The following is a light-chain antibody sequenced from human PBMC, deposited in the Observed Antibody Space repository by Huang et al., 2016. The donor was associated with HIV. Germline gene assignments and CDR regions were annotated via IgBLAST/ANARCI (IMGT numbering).Light chain of an antibody. CDR2: GTS. J-gene: IGKJ1*01. CDR1: QDIANS. CDR3: LQHNTYPWM. Sequence: DIQMTQTPSAMSASVGDRVTITCRASQDIANSLACFQQKPGKVPRPLIYGTSTLRSGVPSRFSDSGSGTEFTLTISSLQPEDFATYYCLQHNTYPWMFGQGTKVEVK. V-gene: IGKV1-17*03.